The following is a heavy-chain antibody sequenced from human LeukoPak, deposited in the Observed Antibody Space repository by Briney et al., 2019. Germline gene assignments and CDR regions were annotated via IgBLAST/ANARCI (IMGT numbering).Heavy chain of an antibody. D-gene: IGHD6-6*01. CDR1: GFTLSSYW. V-gene: IGHV3-48*04. CDR2: ISSGSSSI. CDR3: ARGGIAARFAY. J-gene: IGHJ4*02. Sequence: GGSLRLSCAASGFTLSSYWMSWVRQAPGKGLEWVSYISSGSSSIFYADSVKGRFTISRDNSKNSLYLQMNSLRVEDTAVYYCARGGIAARFAYWGQGTLVTVSS.